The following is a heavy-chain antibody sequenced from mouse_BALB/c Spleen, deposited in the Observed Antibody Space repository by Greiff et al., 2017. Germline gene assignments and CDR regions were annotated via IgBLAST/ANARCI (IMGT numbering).Heavy chain of an antibody. CDR2: IRLKSNNYAT. J-gene: IGHJ2*01. Sequence: EVKLVESGGGLVQPGGSMKLSCVASGFTFSNYWMNWVRQSPEKGLEWVAEIRLKSNNYATHYAESVKGRFTISRDDSKSSVYLQMNNLRAEDTGIYYCTRRGFILYYFDYWGQGTTLTVSS. D-gene: IGHD1-2*01. CDR1: GFTFSNYW. V-gene: IGHV6-6*02. CDR3: TRRGFILYYFDY.